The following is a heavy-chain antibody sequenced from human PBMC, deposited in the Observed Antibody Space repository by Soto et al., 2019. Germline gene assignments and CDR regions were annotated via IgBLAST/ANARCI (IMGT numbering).Heavy chain of an antibody. CDR2: INPNSGGT. D-gene: IGHD6-13*01. Sequence: QVQLVQSGAEVKKPGASVKVSCKASGYTFTGYYMHWVRQAPGQGLEWMGWINPNSGGTNYAQKSQGWVTMTRDTSISTAYMELSRLRSDDTAVYYCARGLAAAQEPLDYWGQGTLVTVSS. CDR3: ARGLAAAQEPLDY. J-gene: IGHJ4*02. CDR1: GYTFTGYY. V-gene: IGHV1-2*04.